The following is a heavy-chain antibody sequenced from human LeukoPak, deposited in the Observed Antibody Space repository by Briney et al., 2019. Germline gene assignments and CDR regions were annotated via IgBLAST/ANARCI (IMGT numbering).Heavy chain of an antibody. CDR1: GGSISSSSYY. CDR3: ATRPDDYGDYGFY. CDR2: IYYSGST. D-gene: IGHD4-17*01. V-gene: IGHV4-39*01. J-gene: IGHJ4*02. Sequence: SETLSLTCTVSGGSISSSSYYWGWIRQPPGKGLEWIGSIYYSGSTYYNPSLKSRVTISVDTSKNQFSLKLSSVTAADTAVYYCATRPDDYGDYGFYWGQGTLVTVSS.